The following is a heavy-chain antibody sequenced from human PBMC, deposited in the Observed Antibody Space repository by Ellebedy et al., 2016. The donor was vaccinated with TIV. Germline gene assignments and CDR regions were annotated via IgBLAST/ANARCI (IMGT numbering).Heavy chain of an antibody. V-gene: IGHV1-3*01. Sequence: AASVKVSCKASGYIFTSNAMHWARQAPGQRLEWVGWINAGNGNTKYSQKFQGRVTIIRDTSANTAYMELCSLISEDTAVYYCARAIDGMGWFDPWGQGTLVTVSS. D-gene: IGHD1-26*01. J-gene: IGHJ5*02. CDR1: GYIFTSNA. CDR3: ARAIDGMGWFDP. CDR2: INAGNGNT.